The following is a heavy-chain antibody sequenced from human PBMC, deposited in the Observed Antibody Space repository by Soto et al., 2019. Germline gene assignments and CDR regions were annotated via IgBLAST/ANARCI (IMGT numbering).Heavy chain of an antibody. D-gene: IGHD6-19*01. CDR2: ISSSSSYI. Sequence: LRLSCAASGFTFSSYSMNWVRQAPGKGLEWVSSISSSSSYIYYADSVKGRFTISRDNAKNSLYLQMNSLRAEDTAVYYCASKVRIAVAGTFHYWGQGTIVTVSS. CDR3: ASKVRIAVAGTFHY. J-gene: IGHJ4*02. V-gene: IGHV3-21*01. CDR1: GFTFSSYS.